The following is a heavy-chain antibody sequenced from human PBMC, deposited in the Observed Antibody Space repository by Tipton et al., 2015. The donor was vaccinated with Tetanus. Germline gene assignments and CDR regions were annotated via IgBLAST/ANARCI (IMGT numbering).Heavy chain of an antibody. CDR3: ARTYPDGVWFGELQDAFDI. D-gene: IGHD3-10*01. CDR1: GYSFTSYW. CDR2: IYPGDSDT. J-gene: IGHJ3*02. Sequence: VQLVQSGAEVKKPGESLKISCKASGYSFTSYWIGWVRQMPGKGLEWMGIIYPGDSDTRNSPSFQGQVTISADKSISTAYLQWSTLKASDAAVYYCARTYPDGVWFGELQDAFDIWGQGTMVTVSS. V-gene: IGHV5-51*03.